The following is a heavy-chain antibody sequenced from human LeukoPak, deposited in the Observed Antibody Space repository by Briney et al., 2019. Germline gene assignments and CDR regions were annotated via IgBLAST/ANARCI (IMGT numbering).Heavy chain of an antibody. V-gene: IGHV3-74*01. CDR3: HPLAYVSN. J-gene: IGHJ4*02. CDR2: IKDDGGTT. D-gene: IGHD2-8*01. CDR1: GFTFGSRW. Sequence: GGSLGLSCAVSGFTFGSRWMHWVRQAPGKGLVWVALIKDDGGTTNYADSVKGRFTASRDNAKNTVYLQMSSLTAEDTAVYYCHPLAYVSNWGQGTLVTVSS.